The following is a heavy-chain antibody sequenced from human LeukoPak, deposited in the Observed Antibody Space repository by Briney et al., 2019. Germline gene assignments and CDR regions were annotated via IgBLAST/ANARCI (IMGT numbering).Heavy chain of an antibody. V-gene: IGHV4-59*01. CDR1: GGSIRCYY. D-gene: IGHD6-13*01. J-gene: IGHJ4*02. CDR2: IYYSGST. Sequence: KPSETLSLTCTVSGGSIRCYYWSWIRQPPGKGLEWIAYIYYSGSTNYNPSLKSRVTISVDTSKNQFSLKLSSVTAADTAVYYCTADPLQSSIVLIDYWGQGTLVTVSS. CDR3: TADPLQSSIVLIDY.